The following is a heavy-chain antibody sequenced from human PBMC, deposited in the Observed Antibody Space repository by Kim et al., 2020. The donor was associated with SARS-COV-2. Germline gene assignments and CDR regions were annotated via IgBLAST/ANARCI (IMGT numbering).Heavy chain of an antibody. V-gene: IGHV1-69*01. D-gene: IGHD5-12*01. J-gene: IGHJ6*02. Sequence: KYQSRVTITADESTRTAYMELSSLRSEDTAVYYCARSGGYNANHYYGMDVWGQGTTVTVSS. CDR3: ARSGGYNANHYYGMDV.